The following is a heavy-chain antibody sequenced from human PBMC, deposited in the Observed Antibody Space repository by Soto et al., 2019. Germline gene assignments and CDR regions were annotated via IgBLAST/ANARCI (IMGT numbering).Heavy chain of an antibody. CDR1: GYIFTNND. CDR3: ARMASFGSLNWFDP. V-gene: IGHV1-8*01. CDR2: MNPGSGDT. J-gene: IGHJ5*02. Sequence: ASVNVSFKASGYIFTNNDVSWVRQATGQGLEWMGWMNPGSGDTGYAQKFQGRVTMTRNISIATAYMELSSLRADDTAIYYCARMASFGSLNWFDPWGQGTLVTVSS. D-gene: IGHD5-18*01.